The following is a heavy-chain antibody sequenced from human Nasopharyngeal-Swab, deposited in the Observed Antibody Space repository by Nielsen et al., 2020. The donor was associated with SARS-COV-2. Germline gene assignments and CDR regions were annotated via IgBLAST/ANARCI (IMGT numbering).Heavy chain of an antibody. CDR2: IDTDGTIT. D-gene: IGHD2-15*01. J-gene: IGHJ4*02. V-gene: IGHV3-74*01. Sequence: GESLEISCAASGFTFSTYWMHWVRQPPGKGLLWVSRIDTDGTITDYADSVKGRFTISRDNAKNTLYLQMNSLRAEDTAVYYCARDVGGRDNYWGQGALVTVSS. CDR1: GFTFSTYW. CDR3: ARDVGGRDNY.